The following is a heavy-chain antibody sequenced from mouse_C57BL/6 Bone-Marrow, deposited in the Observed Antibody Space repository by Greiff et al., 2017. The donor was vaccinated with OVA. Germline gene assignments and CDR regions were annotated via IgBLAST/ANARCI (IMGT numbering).Heavy chain of an antibody. J-gene: IGHJ3*01. Sequence: EVHLVESGGGLVQPGGSLKLSCAASGFTFSHYGMAWVRQAPRKGPEWVAFISNLAYSIYYADTVTGRFTISRENAKNTLYLEMSSLRSEDTAMYYCARGLFAYWGQGTLVTVSA. V-gene: IGHV5-15*01. CDR2: ISNLAYSI. CDR3: ARGLFAY. CDR1: GFTFSHYG. D-gene: IGHD6-2*01.